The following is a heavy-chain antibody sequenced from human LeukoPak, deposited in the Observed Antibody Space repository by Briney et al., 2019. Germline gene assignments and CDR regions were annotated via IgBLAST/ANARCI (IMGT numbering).Heavy chain of an antibody. D-gene: IGHD2-2*01. CDR3: GRVGVAAMIH. V-gene: IGHV3-11*04. Sequence: GGSLRLSCAASGFTFSDYYMSWIRQAPGKGLEWLSYISSAASAIYYADSVRGRFTISRDNTNNSLLLQMNSLRAEDSAVYYCGRVGVAAMIHWGQGTLVTVSS. CDR1: GFTFSDYY. CDR2: ISSAASAI. J-gene: IGHJ4*02.